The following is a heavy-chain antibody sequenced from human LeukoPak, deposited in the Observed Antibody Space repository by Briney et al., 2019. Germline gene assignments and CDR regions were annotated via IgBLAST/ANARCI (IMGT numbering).Heavy chain of an antibody. J-gene: IGHJ3*02. D-gene: IGHD3-3*01. CDR3: ARGTYYDFWSGYSSLGAFDI. Sequence: PSETLSLTCAVYGGSFSGYYWSWIRQPPGKGLEWIGEINHSGSTNYNPSLKSRVTISVDTSKNQFSLKLSSVTAADTAVYYCARGTYYDFWSGYSSLGAFDIWGQGTMVTVSS. CDR2: INHSGST. CDR1: GGSFSGYY. V-gene: IGHV4-34*01.